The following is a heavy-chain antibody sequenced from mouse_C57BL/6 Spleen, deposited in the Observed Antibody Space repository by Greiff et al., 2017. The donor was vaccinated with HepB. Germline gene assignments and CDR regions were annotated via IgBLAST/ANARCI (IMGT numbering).Heavy chain of an antibody. V-gene: IGHV14-3*01. Sequence: EVQLQQSVAELVRPGASVKLSCTASGFNIKNTYMHWVKQRPEQGLEWIGRIDPANGNTKYAPKFQGKATITADTSSNTAYLQLSSLTSEDTAIYYCASSYYSNYEGFAYWGQGTLVTVSA. CDR1: GFNIKNTY. D-gene: IGHD2-5*01. CDR3: ASSYYSNYEGFAY. J-gene: IGHJ3*01. CDR2: IDPANGNT.